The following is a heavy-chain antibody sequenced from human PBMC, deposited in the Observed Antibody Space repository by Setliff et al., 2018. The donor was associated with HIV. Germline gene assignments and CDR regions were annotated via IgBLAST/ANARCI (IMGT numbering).Heavy chain of an antibody. CDR1: GYIFTTYW. CDR3: VRLEAGANWFDP. V-gene: IGHV5-51*01. CDR2: IYPGDSDS. D-gene: IGHD1-26*01. Sequence: GESLKISCKASGYIFTTYWIGWVRQMPGKGLEWMGIIYPGDSDSRYSPSFQGQVTISADKSISTAYLQWNSLTASDTAMYYCVRLEAGANWFDPWGQGTLVTVS. J-gene: IGHJ5*02.